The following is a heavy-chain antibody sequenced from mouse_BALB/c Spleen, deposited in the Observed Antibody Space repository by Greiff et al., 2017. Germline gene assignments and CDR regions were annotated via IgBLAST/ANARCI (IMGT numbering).Heavy chain of an antibody. Sequence: EVKVVESGGGLVKPGGSLKLSCAASGFTFSSYAMSWVRQTPEKRLEWVASISSGGSTYYPDSVKGRFTISRDNARNILYLQMSSLRSEDTAMYYCARDREVAYWGQGTLVTVSA. CDR2: ISSGGST. J-gene: IGHJ3*01. V-gene: IGHV5-6-5*01. CDR3: ARDREVAY. CDR1: GFTFSSYA.